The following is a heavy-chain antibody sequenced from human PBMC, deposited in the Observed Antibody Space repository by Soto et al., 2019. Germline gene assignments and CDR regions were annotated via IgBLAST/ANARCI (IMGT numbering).Heavy chain of an antibody. Sequence: QVQLVQSGAEVKKPESSVKVSCNSPGGTFSTYAISWVRQAPGQGLEWMGGIIPMFGTANYAQRFQDRVTITADESTNTVYMELSSLRSEDTAVYSCASGIQLWLRRINNGYSGWGQGTLVTVSS. V-gene: IGHV1-69*12. CDR2: IIPMFGTA. CDR1: GGTFSTYA. CDR3: ASGIQLWLRRINNGYSG. J-gene: IGHJ4*02. D-gene: IGHD5-18*01.